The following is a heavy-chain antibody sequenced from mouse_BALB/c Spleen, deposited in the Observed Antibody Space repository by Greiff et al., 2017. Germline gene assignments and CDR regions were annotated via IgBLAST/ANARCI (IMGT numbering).Heavy chain of an antibody. CDR1: GYSFTSYW. CDR2: IDPSDSET. Sequence: VQLQQSGPQLVRPGASVKISCKASGYSFTSYWMHWVKQRPGQGLEWIGMIDPSDSETRLNQKFKDKATLTVDKSSSTAYMQLSSPTSEDSAVYYCARFLALYYYAMDYWGQGTSVTVSS. D-gene: IGHD6-1*01. V-gene: IGHV1S127*01. CDR3: ARFLALYYYAMDY. J-gene: IGHJ4*01.